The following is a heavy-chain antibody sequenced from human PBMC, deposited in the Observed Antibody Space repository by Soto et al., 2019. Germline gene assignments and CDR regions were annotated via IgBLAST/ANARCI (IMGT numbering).Heavy chain of an antibody. CDR2: IYYSGST. V-gene: IGHV4-30-4*01. CDR3: ARASPDIAVAGYGMDV. J-gene: IGHJ6*02. CDR1: GGSISSGDYY. Sequence: PSETLSLTCTFSGGSISSGDYYWSWIRQPPGKGLEWIGYIYYSGSTYYNPSLKSRVTISVDTSKNQFSLKLSSVTAADTAVYYCARASPDIAVAGYGMDVWGQGTTVTVSS. D-gene: IGHD2-2*01.